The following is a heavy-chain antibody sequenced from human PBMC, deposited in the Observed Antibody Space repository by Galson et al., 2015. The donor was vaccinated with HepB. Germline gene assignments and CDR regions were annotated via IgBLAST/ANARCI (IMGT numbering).Heavy chain of an antibody. CDR2: IKSKTDGGTT. CDR3: TTGVVGATGGFFFDY. Sequence: SLRLSCAASGFTFSNAWMSWVRQAPGKGLEWVGRIKSKTDGGTTDYAAPVKGRFTISRDDSKNTLYLQMNSLKTEDTAVYYCTTGVVGATGGFFFDYWGQGTLVTVSS. CDR1: GFTFSNAW. V-gene: IGHV3-15*01. J-gene: IGHJ4*02. D-gene: IGHD1-26*01.